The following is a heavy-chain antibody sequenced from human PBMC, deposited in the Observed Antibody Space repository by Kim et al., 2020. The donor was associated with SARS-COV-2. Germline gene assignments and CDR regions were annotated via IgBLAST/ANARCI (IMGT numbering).Heavy chain of an antibody. CDR2: ISSSSSYK. CDR1: GFTFSDYY. CDR3: ASYKWKRGNFFSLNYYYYNGMDV. J-gene: IGHJ6*02. Sequence: GGSLRLSCAASGFTFSDYYMSWIRQAPGKGLEWVSYISSSSSYKNYADSVKGRFTISRDNAKNSLYLQMNSLRGEDTAVYYCASYKWKRGNFFSLNYYYYNGMDVWGQGTTVTVSS. V-gene: IGHV3-11*03. D-gene: IGHD1-20*01.